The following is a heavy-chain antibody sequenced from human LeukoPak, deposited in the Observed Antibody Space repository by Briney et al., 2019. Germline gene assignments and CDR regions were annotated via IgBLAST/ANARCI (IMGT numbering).Heavy chain of an antibody. D-gene: IGHD2/OR15-2a*01. Sequence: SETLSLTCAVYRGSFSGYYWSWIRQPPGKGLEWIGEIHHGGNTIYNPSLKSRVTISLVMSKNQFSLKLSSVTAADTAVYYCARDNMANWYFDLWGRGTLVTVSS. J-gene: IGHJ2*01. CDR3: ARDNMANWYFDL. V-gene: IGHV4-34*01. CDR2: IHHGGNT. CDR1: RGSFSGYY.